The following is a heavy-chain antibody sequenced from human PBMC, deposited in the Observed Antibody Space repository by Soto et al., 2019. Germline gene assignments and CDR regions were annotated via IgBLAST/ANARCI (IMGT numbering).Heavy chain of an antibody. D-gene: IGHD6-19*01. Sequence: QLQLQESGPGLVKPSETLSLTCTVSGGSISSSTYYWGWIRQPPGKGLEWIGSIYYSGSTYYNPSIRSRVAISVDTSKIEFSLNLSSVTAADTAVYYCARHGSSGPYYLDYWGQGTLVTVSS. J-gene: IGHJ4*02. CDR2: IYYSGST. CDR1: GGSISSSTYY. CDR3: ARHGSSGPYYLDY. V-gene: IGHV4-39*01.